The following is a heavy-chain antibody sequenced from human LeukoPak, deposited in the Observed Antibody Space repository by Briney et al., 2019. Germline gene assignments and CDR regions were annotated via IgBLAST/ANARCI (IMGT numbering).Heavy chain of an antibody. J-gene: IGHJ4*02. CDR2: ITKSGDST. D-gene: IGHD2-15*01. V-gene: IGHV3-23*01. Sequence: PGGSLRLSCAASGFTFSAFGMNWVRQAPGKGLEWVSTITKSGDSTYYVDSVKGRFTISRDNSKNTLYLQMNSLRAEDTAVYYCARRYCSGGSCYNYFDYWGQGTQVTASS. CDR3: ARRYCSGGSCYNYFDY. CDR1: GFTFSAFG.